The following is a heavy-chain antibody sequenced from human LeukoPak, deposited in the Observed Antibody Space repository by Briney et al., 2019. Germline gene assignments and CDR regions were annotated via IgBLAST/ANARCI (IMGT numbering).Heavy chain of an antibody. D-gene: IGHD3-10*01. V-gene: IGHV3-73*01. J-gene: IGHJ4*02. CDR2: IRSKGDNYAT. CDR1: GFTFSGSP. Sequence: PGGSLRLSCAASGFTFSGSPMHWVRQASGKGLEWVGRIRSKGDNYATAYAASVKGRFTISRDDSKSTAYLQMNGLKTEDTAIYYCTRRYLASGSYLDFDYWGQGTLVTVSS. CDR3: TRRYLASGSYLDFDY.